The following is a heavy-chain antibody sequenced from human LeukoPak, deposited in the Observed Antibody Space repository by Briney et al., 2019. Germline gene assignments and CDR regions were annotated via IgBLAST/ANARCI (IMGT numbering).Heavy chain of an antibody. CDR2: LSDSGVYT. Sequence: GGSLRLSCAASGSTFSNYAMTWVRQAPGKGLEWVSILSDSGVYTYYADSVKGRFTISRDNSNNMLYLQMNSLRAEDTAVYYCAKKAHYDAYAKYFDYWGQGTLVTVSS. D-gene: IGHD4-17*01. CDR1: GSTFSNYA. CDR3: AKKAHYDAYAKYFDY. J-gene: IGHJ4*02. V-gene: IGHV3-23*01.